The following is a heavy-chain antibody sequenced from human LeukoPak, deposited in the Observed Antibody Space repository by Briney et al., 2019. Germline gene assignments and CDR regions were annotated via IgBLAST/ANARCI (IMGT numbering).Heavy chain of an antibody. CDR2: IYYSGST. J-gene: IGHJ5*02. Sequence: TSETLSLTCTVSGGSISSYYWSWIRQPPGKGLEWIGSIYYSGSTYYNPSLKSRVTISVDTSKNQFSLKLSSVTAADTAVYYCARVSWDYNWFDPWGQGTLVTVSS. CDR3: ARVSWDYNWFDP. D-gene: IGHD6-13*01. V-gene: IGHV4-39*07. CDR1: GGSISSYY.